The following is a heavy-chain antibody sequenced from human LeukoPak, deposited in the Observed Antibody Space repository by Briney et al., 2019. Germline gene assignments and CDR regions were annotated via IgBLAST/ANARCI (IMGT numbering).Heavy chain of an antibody. Sequence: PGGSLRLSCAASGFTFSSYAMNWVRQAPGKGLEWVAVISNDGSNKYYADSVKGRFTISRDNAKNSLYLQMDSLRAEDTAVYYCARDTIEYFDCWGQGTLVTVSS. J-gene: IGHJ4*02. D-gene: IGHD5-24*01. V-gene: IGHV3-30*04. CDR2: ISNDGSNK. CDR1: GFTFSSYA. CDR3: ARDTIEYFDC.